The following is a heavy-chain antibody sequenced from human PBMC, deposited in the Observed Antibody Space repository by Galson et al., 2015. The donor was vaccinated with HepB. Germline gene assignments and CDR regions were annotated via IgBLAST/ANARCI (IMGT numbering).Heavy chain of an antibody. CDR3: ARVSTVTTHYFDY. CDR1: GGTFSGYA. V-gene: IGHV1-69*13. CDR2: IIPIFGTA. J-gene: IGHJ4*02. Sequence: SVKVSCKASGGTFSGYAISWVRQAPGQGLEWVGGIIPIFGTANYAQKFQGRVTITADESTSTAYMELSSLRSEDTAVYYCARVSTVTTHYFDYWGQGTLVTVSS. D-gene: IGHD4-17*01.